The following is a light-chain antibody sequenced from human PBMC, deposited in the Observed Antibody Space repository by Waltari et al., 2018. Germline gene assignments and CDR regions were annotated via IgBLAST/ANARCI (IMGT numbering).Light chain of an antibody. CDR3: ATWDDSLKGFV. J-gene: IGLJ1*01. V-gene: IGLV1-44*01. CDR1: SSDIGSNT. Sequence: QSVLTQPPSASGTPGQRVTISCSGRSSDIGSNTVNWYQHLPGTAPQLLIYNNYYRPSGVPDRFSGSKSGTSASLAISGLQSEDEAVFYCATWDDSLKGFVFGSGTKVTVL. CDR2: NNY.